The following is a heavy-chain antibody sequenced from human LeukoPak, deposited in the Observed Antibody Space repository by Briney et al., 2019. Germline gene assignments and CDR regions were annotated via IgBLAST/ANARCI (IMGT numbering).Heavy chain of an antibody. CDR2: IYTNGTT. V-gene: IGHV4-4*07. Sequence: SETLSLTCIVSGGSVRNYYWTWIRQPAGKGLRWIGRIYTNGTTNYSPSLKSRVTMSVDMSKNQFSLKLTSVTAADTAVYYCAKEDIVVVTKYIHYGMDVWGQGTTVTVSS. D-gene: IGHD2-15*01. J-gene: IGHJ6*02. CDR1: GGSVRNYY. CDR3: AKEDIVVVTKYIHYGMDV.